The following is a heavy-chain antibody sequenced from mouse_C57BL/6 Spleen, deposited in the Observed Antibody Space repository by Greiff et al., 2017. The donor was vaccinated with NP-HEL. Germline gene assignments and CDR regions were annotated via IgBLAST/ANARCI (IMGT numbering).Heavy chain of an antibody. CDR2: IHPNSGST. CDR1: GYTFTSYW. D-gene: IGHD2-5*01. Sequence: QVQLQQPGAELVKPGASVKLSCKASGYTFTSYWMHWVKQRPGQGLEWIGMIHPNSGSTNYNEKFKSKATLTVDKSSSTAYMQLSSLTSEDSAVYYCARSGSNYEGVMDYWGQGTSVTVSS. CDR3: ARSGSNYEGVMDY. V-gene: IGHV1-64*01. J-gene: IGHJ4*01.